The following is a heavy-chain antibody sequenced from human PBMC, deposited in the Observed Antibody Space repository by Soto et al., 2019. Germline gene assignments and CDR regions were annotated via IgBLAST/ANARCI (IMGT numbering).Heavy chain of an antibody. CDR2: ISGGGGTT. CDR1: GFTFSSCA. V-gene: IGHV3-23*01. CDR3: AKLYSSGWPNYFDY. Sequence: GGSLRLSCAASGFTFSSCAMSWVRQAPGKGLEWVSVISGGGGTTYYADYVKGRFTISRDNSNNTLYLQMNSLRADDTVVYYCAKLYSSGWPNYFDYWGQGTLVTVSS. J-gene: IGHJ4*02. D-gene: IGHD6-19*01.